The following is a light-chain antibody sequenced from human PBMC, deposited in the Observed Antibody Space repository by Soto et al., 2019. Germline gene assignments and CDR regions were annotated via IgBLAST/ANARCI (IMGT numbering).Light chain of an antibody. CDR2: GAS. CDR3: QQYGSSPLT. J-gene: IGKJ4*01. CDR1: ESVSTNY. Sequence: EIVLTQSPGTLSLSPGERATLSCRASESVSTNYLAWYQQSPGQAPRLLIYGASSRATGIPDRFSGSGSGTDFTLTISRLEPEDFAVYYCQQYGSSPLTFGGGTKVDIK. V-gene: IGKV3-20*01.